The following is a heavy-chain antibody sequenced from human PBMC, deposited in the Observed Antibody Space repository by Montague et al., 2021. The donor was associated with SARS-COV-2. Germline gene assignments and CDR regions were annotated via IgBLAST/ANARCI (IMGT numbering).Heavy chain of an antibody. D-gene: IGHD3-3*01. Sequence: SEPLSLTCTVSGGSISSYYWSWIRQPPGKGLEWIGYIYYSGSTNHNPSLKSRVTISVDTSKNQFSLKLSSVTAADTAVYYCARVSRITIFGVVGWFDPWGQGTLVTVSS. CDR2: IYYSGST. CDR1: GGSISSYY. CDR3: ARVSRITIFGVVGWFDP. V-gene: IGHV4-59*01. J-gene: IGHJ5*02.